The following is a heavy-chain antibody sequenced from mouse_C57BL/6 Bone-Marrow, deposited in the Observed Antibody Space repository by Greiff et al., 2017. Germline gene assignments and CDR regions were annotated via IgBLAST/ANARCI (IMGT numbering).Heavy chain of an antibody. Sequence: EVKLMESGGDLVKPGGSLKLSCAASGFTFSSYVMSWVRQTPDKRLEWVATISSGGSYTYYPDSVKGRFTISRDNAKNTLYLQMSSLKTEDTALYYCARDRTNQCAYWGQGTRVTVSA. D-gene: IGHD6-1*01. CDR1: GFTFSSYV. CDR3: ARDRTNQCAY. J-gene: IGHJ3*01. V-gene: IGHV5-6*01. CDR2: ISSGGSYT.